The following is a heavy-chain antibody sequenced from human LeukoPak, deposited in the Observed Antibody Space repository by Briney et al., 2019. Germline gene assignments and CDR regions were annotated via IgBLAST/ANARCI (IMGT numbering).Heavy chain of an antibody. J-gene: IGHJ4*02. V-gene: IGHV3-9*01. Sequence: GRSLRLSCAASGITFDDYAMHWVRQAPGKGLEWVSGISWNSGSIGYADSVKGRFTISRDNAKNSLYLQMNSLRPEDTALYYCAKGGVVVPAAFYFDYWGQGTLVTVSS. D-gene: IGHD2-2*01. CDR2: ISWNSGSI. CDR3: AKGGVVVPAAFYFDY. CDR1: GITFDDYA.